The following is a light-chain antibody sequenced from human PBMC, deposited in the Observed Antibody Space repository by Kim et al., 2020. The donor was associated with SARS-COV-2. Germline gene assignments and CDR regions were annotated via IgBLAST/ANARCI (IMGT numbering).Light chain of an antibody. J-gene: IGKJ1*01. CDR2: SGS. Sequence: DIQMTQSPSSLSASVGDRVTITCRASQGTDKYLAWYQQKPGEPPNLLIHSGSTLQSGVPSRFRGSGSGTEFTLTINSLQPEDVATYYCQKYDTAPRTFGQGTKVDIK. CDR1: QGTDKY. V-gene: IGKV1-27*01. CDR3: QKYDTAPRT.